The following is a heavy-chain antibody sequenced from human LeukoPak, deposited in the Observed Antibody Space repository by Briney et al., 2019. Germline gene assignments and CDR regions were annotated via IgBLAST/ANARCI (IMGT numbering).Heavy chain of an antibody. D-gene: IGHD2-8*01. CDR2: INPNSGGT. CDR3: ARDSARYCTNGVCQP. V-gene: IGHV1-2*06. Sequence: ASVKVSCTASGYSFTGYYMHWVRQAPGQGLEWMGRINPNSGGTNYAQKFQGRVTMTRDTSISTAYMELSRLRSDDTAVYYCARDSARYCTNGVCQPWGQGTLVTVSS. CDR1: GYSFTGYY. J-gene: IGHJ5*02.